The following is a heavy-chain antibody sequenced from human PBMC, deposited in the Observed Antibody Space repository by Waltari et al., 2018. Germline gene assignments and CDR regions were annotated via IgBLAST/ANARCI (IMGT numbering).Heavy chain of an antibody. CDR1: GGSVSSSSYY. D-gene: IGHD7-27*01. CDR2: IYYSGSP. V-gene: IGHV4-39*07. Sequence: QLQLQESGPGLVTPSETLSLTCSVTGGSVSSSSYYWGWIRQPPGKGLEWIGSIYYSGSPSYNPFLNSRVTISVDTSNNQFSLKLRSVTAADTALYSCARDSRLTPFDYWGQGTLVTVSS. J-gene: IGHJ4*02. CDR3: ARDSRLTPFDY.